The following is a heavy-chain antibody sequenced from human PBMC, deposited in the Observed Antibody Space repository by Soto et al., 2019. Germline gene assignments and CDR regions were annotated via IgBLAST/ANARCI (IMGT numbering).Heavy chain of an antibody. D-gene: IGHD2-2*01. Sequence: EVRLLESGGGLVQPGGSLRLSCAASGFSFSTYAMSWVRQAPGKGLEWVSGISAGGGNTFYADSVRGRFTISRDNSKNTLYLQINSLRAEDTALYYCVKHSEYQLLSWFDPWGQGTLVTVSS. CDR1: GFSFSTYA. CDR3: VKHSEYQLLSWFDP. J-gene: IGHJ5*02. CDR2: ISAGGGNT. V-gene: IGHV3-23*01.